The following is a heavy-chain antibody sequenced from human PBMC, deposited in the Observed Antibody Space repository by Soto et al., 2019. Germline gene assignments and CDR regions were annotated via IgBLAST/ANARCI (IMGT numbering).Heavy chain of an antibody. D-gene: IGHD2-15*01. Sequence: GGSLRLSCAVSGLTFSLYGMHWVRQAPGKGLEWVASISYEGRNKYYADSVKGRFTISRDNSKNTLSLQLDSLRPEDTAVYYCAKGRDSTLLRWQYFDNWGQGTQVTVSS. CDR2: ISYEGRNK. J-gene: IGHJ4*02. V-gene: IGHV3-30*18. CDR3: AKGRDSTLLRWQYFDN. CDR1: GLTFSLYG.